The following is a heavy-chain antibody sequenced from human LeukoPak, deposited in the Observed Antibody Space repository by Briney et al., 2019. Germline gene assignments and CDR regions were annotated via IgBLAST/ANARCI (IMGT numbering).Heavy chain of an antibody. V-gene: IGHV4-39*07. D-gene: IGHD3-10*01. CDR1: GGSISSSSYY. CDR2: IYYSGST. Sequence: SETLSLTCTVSGGSISSSSYYWGWIRQPPGKGLEWIGSIYYSGSTYYNPSLKSRVTISVDTSKNQFSLKLSSVTAADTAVYYCASDEERRITMVRGVINNAFDIWGQGTMVTVSS. J-gene: IGHJ3*02. CDR3: ASDEERRITMVRGVINNAFDI.